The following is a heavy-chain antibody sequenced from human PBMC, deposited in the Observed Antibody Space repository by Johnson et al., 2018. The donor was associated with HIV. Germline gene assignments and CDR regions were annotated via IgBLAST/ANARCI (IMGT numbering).Heavy chain of an antibody. CDR3: ASHRSIAADDAFDI. V-gene: IGHV3-20*04. CDR2: VNWNGGST. CDR1: GFNFDDYA. D-gene: IGHD6-13*01. Sequence: VQLVESGGGVVRPGGSLRLSCAASGFNFDDYAMSWVRQVPGKGLEGVSGVNWNGGSTGYADSVKGRFTISRDNAKNSLYLQMKSLRAEDTALYYCASHRSIAADDAFDIWGQGTMVTVSS. J-gene: IGHJ3*02.